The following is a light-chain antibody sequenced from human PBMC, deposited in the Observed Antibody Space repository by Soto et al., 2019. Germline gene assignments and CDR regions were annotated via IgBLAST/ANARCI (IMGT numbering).Light chain of an antibody. CDR3: QQYDNLPYT. J-gene: IGKJ2*01. CDR2: DAS. CDR1: QDMSSY. Sequence: DIQMTRSPSSLSASVGDRVTITCQASQDMSSYLNWYQQKPGKAPKLLIYDASNLETGVPSRFSGSGSGTDFTFTISSLQPEDIATYYCQQYDNLPYTFGQGTQLEIK. V-gene: IGKV1-33*01.